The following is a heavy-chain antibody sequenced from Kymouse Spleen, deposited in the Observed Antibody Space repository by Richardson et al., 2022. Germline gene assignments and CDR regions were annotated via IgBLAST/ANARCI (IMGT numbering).Heavy chain of an antibody. CDR3: ARGRTSCPYYYYYGMDV. CDR2: INHSGST. J-gene: IGHJ6*02. D-gene: IGHD2-15*01,IGHD2-2*02. CDR1: GGSFSGYY. Sequence: QVQLQQWGAGLLKPSETLSLTCAVYGGSFSGYYWSWIRQPPGKGLEWIGEINHSGSTNYNPSLKSRVTISVDTSKNQFSLKLSSVTAADTAVYYCARGRTSCPYYYYYGMDVWGQGTTVTVSS. V-gene: IGHV4-34*01.